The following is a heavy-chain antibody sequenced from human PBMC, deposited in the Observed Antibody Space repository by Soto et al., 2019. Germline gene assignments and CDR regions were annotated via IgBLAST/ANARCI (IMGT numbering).Heavy chain of an antibody. Sequence: PGGSLRLSCVPSGFNFGTYAMHWVRQAPGKGLQWVALIAYDGINTYYADSVKGRFTISRDNSENTLHLQMNSLRPEDTGVYFCARVTPGNNLYYFSGLDVWGQGTSVTVSS. J-gene: IGHJ6*02. CDR1: GFNFGTYA. CDR3: ARVTPGNNLYYFSGLDV. CDR2: IAYDGINT. V-gene: IGHV3-30-3*01. D-gene: IGHD1-1*01.